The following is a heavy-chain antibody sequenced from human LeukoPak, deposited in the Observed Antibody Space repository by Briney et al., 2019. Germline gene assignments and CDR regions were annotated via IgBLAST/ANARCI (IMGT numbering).Heavy chain of an antibody. J-gene: IGHJ5*02. CDR1: ELTFSSFE. CDR3: ARGQSWLDP. V-gene: IGHV3-48*03. CDR2: ISGSGITI. Sequence: GGSLRLSCAASELTFSSFEMNWVRQAPGKGLEWVSFISGSGITIYYADSVKGRFTISRDNAKNSLYLQMNSLRAEDTAVYYCARGQSWLDPWGQGTLVTVSS.